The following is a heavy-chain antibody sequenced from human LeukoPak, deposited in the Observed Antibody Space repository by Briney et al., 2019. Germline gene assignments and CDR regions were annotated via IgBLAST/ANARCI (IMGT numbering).Heavy chain of an antibody. CDR1: GYTFTSYD. J-gene: IGHJ4*02. CDR3: ARGAYYYDSSGYHTFDY. V-gene: IGHV1-8*01. D-gene: IGHD3-22*01. CDR2: RNPNSGNT. Sequence: ASVKVSCKASGYTFTSYDINWVRQATGQGLEWMGWRNPNSGNTGYAQKFQGRVPMTRNTSISTAYLELSSLRSEDTAVYYCARGAYYYDSSGYHTFDYWGQGTLVSVSS.